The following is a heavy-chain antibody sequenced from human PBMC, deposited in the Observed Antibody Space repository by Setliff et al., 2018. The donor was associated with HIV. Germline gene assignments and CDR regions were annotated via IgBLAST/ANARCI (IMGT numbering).Heavy chain of an antibody. CDR1: GGSFSDYY. Sequence: TLSLTCAVYGGSFSDYYWGWIRQPPGKGLEWIGSIYYSGSTYYNPSLKSRVTISVDTSKNQLSLKLNSVTAADTAVYSCARVWPDGSGYSWFDPWGQGTLVTVSS. CDR3: ARVWPDGSGYSWFDP. J-gene: IGHJ5*02. CDR2: IYYSGST. V-gene: IGHV4-34*01. D-gene: IGHD3-22*01.